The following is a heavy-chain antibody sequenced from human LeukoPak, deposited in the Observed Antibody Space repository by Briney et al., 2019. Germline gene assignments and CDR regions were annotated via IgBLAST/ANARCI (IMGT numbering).Heavy chain of an antibody. J-gene: IGHJ3*02. CDR2: IYYTGST. CDR3: ARDRANWGSRDAFDI. CDR1: GGSISSYY. V-gene: IGHV4-59*01. D-gene: IGHD7-27*01. Sequence: SETLSLTCTVSGGSISSYYWSWIRQPPGKGLEWIGYIYYTGSTNYNPSLKSRLTMSVDTSKNQFSLNLGSVTAADTAVYYCARDRANWGSRDAFDIWGQGTMVTVSS.